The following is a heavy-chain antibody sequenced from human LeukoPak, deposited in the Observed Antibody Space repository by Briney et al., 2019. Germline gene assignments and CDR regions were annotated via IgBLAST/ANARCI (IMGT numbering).Heavy chain of an antibody. CDR2: IYSNGNT. CDR3: ARGLVGLTPHAGVFQI. Sequence: SETLSLTCIVSGGSFSSSYWSWIRQPPGKGLEWIAYIYSNGNTNSNPSLKSRVTIAVDTSQSQFPLKLSSVTAADTAVYYCARGLVGLTPHAGVFQIWGQGTKVTVSS. CDR1: GGSFSSSY. V-gene: IGHV4-59*01. J-gene: IGHJ3*02. D-gene: IGHD1-26*01.